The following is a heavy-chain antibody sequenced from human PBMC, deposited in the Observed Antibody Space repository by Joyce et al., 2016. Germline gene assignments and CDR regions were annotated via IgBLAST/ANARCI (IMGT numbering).Heavy chain of an antibody. V-gene: IGHV3-23*01. J-gene: IGHJ5*01. CDR1: GLNFRNNA. CDR3: ARSPHYGDPPYNWFDS. CDR2: VSGSGERT. Sequence: EVQLLESGGGFVQPGGSLRLSCVASGLNFRNNAMGWVPQGAGKGLEWVSSVSGSGERTYPADSVKCRFTISRDNSKNTLYLQMHSLKAEDTAVYYCARSPHYGDPPYNWFDSWGQGTLVTVTS. D-gene: IGHD4-17*01.